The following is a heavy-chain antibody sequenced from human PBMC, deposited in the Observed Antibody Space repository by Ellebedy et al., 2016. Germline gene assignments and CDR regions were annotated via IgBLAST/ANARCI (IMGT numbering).Heavy chain of an antibody. CDR3: AREVSSGWYYFDN. D-gene: IGHD6-19*01. CDR1: GFTFSHIC. J-gene: IGHJ4*02. Sequence: GGSLRLXCAASGFTFSHICMHWVRQAPGKGLEWVASIWSDGSNTYYPDSVKGRFTISRDNSKNTLSLQMNSLRAEDTAVYYCAREVSSGWYYFDNWGQGTLVTVSS. V-gene: IGHV3-33*08. CDR2: IWSDGSNT.